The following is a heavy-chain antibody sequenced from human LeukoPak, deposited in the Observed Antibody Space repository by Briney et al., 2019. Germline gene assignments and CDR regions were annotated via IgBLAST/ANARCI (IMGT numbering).Heavy chain of an antibody. D-gene: IGHD3-22*01. CDR1: GFTFSSYG. J-gene: IGHJ4*02. Sequence: GGSLRLSCAASGFTFSSYGMHWVRQAPGKGLEWVAVISYDGSNKYYADSVKGRFTISRDNAKNSLYLQMNSLGAEDTGLYYCARDPPDYYDSSGYHYFDYWGQGTLVTVSS. CDR3: ARDPPDYYDSSGYHYFDY. V-gene: IGHV3-30*03. CDR2: ISYDGSNK.